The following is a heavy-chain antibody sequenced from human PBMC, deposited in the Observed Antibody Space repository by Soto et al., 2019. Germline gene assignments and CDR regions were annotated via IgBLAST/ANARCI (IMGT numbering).Heavy chain of an antibody. D-gene: IGHD3-16*02. J-gene: IGHJ3*02. CDR3: AKDLWKTGFGADYDYIWGSYRWGAAFDI. CDR2: ISGSGGST. Sequence: GGSLRLSCAASGFTFSSYAMSWVRQAPGKGLEWVSAISGSGGSTYYADSVKGRFTISRDNSKNTLYLQMNSLRAEDTAVYYCAKDLWKTGFGADYDYIWGSYRWGAAFDIWGQGTMVTVSS. CDR1: GFTFSSYA. V-gene: IGHV3-23*01.